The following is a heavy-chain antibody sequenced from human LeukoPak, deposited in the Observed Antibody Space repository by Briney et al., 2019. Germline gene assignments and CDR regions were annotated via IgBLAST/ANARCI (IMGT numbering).Heavy chain of an antibody. Sequence: SETLSLTCTVSGYSISSGYYWGWIRQPPGKGLEWIGSIYHSGCTYYNPSLKSRVTISVDTSKNQFSLKLSSVTAADTAVYYCARDDYYYYYYMDVWGHGTLVTVSS. J-gene: IGHJ6*03. CDR1: GYSISSGYY. V-gene: IGHV4-38-2*02. CDR2: IYHSGCT. CDR3: ARDDYYYYYYMDV.